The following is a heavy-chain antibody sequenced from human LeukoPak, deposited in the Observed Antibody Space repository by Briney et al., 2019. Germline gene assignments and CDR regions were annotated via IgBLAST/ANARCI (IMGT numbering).Heavy chain of an antibody. D-gene: IGHD4-23*01. CDR3: ASVYGGLGY. CDR2: IYYSGST. Sequence: SETLSLTCTVSGGSISNYYWSWIRQPPGKGLEWIGYIYYSGSTNYNPSLKSRVTISVNTSKNQLSLKLSSVTAADTAVYYCASVYGGLGYWGQGTLVTVSS. J-gene: IGHJ4*02. CDR1: GGSISNYY. V-gene: IGHV4-59*01.